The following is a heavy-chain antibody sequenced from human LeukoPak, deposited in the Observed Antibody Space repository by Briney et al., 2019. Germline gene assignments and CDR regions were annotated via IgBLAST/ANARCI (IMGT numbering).Heavy chain of an antibody. V-gene: IGHV3-9*01. Sequence: GRSLGLSCAASGFTFDDYAMHWVRQAPGKGLEWVSGISWNSGSIGYADSVKGRFTISRDNAKNSLYLQMNSLRAEDTALYYCAKDLTCSSTSCHQMDVWGKGTTVTVSS. J-gene: IGHJ6*04. CDR2: ISWNSGSI. CDR1: GFTFDDYA. CDR3: AKDLTCSSTSCHQMDV. D-gene: IGHD2-2*01.